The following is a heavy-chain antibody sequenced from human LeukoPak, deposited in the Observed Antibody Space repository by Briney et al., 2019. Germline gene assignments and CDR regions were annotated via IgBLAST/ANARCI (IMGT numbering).Heavy chain of an antibody. V-gene: IGHV4-39*07. J-gene: IGHJ4*02. D-gene: IGHD1-26*01. CDR1: GGSISSSSYY. Sequence: SETLSLTCTVSGGSISSSSYYWSWIRQPPGKGLEWIGEINHSGSTNYNPSLKSRVTISVDTSKNQFSLKLSSVTAADTAVYYCASRQREGYYFDYWGQGTLVTVSS. CDR3: ASRQREGYYFDY. CDR2: INHSGST.